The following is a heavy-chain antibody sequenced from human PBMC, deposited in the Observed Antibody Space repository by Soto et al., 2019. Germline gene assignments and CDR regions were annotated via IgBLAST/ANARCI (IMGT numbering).Heavy chain of an antibody. CDR1: GASFSGYY. V-gene: IGHV4-34*01. J-gene: IGHJ4*02. D-gene: IGHD3-3*01. Sequence: SETLSLTCPVYGASFSGYYWSWIRQPPGKGLEWIGEINHSGSTNYNPSLKSRVTISVDTSKNQFSLKLSSVTAADTAVYYCASTIFGVVNYWGQGTLVTVSS. CDR2: INHSGST. CDR3: ASTIFGVVNY.